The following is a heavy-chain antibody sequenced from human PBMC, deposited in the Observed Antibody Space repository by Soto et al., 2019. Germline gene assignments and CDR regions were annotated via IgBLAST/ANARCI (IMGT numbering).Heavy chain of an antibody. J-gene: IGHJ4*02. CDR1: GYTFTSYG. CDR3: ARTLLGVTIFGVVPHFAY. V-gene: IGHV1-18*01. D-gene: IGHD3-3*01. Sequence: ASVKVSCKASGYTFTSYGISWVRQAPGQGLEWMGWISAYNGNTNYAQKLQGRVTMTTDTSTNTAYMELRSLRSDDTAVYYCARTLLGVTIFGVVPHFAYWGQGSLVIVSS. CDR2: ISAYNGNT.